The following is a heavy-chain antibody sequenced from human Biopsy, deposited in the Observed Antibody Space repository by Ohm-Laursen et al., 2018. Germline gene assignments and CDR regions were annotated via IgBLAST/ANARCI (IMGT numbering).Heavy chain of an antibody. D-gene: IGHD5-24*01. CDR2: ISPSGATT. V-gene: IGHV1-46*01. CDR3: ARAGVGSDGTDSYYYGMDV. CDR1: GNTFATYH. Sequence: GASVKVSCNASGNTFATYHIHWVRQAPGQGLEWMGVISPSGATTSFSQKFQGRITMTRDTSTGTVYMDLNSLGSEDTAVYYCARAGVGSDGTDSYYYGMDVLGPGTTVTVSS. J-gene: IGHJ6*02.